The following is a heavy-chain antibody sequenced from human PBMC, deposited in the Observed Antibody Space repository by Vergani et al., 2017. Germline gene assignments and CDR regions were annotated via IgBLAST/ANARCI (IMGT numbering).Heavy chain of an antibody. Sequence: QVQLQESGPGLVKPSQTLSLTCTVYGGSFSGYYWGWIRQPPGKGLEWIGEINHSGSTNYNPSLKSRVTISVDTSKNQFSLKLSSVTAADTAVYYCARRTGLGYCSGGSCYGRGWFDPWGQGTLVTVSS. CDR3: ARRTGLGYCSGGSCYGRGWFDP. CDR2: INHSGST. V-gene: IGHV4-34*09. CDR1: GGSFSGYY. J-gene: IGHJ5*02. D-gene: IGHD2-15*01.